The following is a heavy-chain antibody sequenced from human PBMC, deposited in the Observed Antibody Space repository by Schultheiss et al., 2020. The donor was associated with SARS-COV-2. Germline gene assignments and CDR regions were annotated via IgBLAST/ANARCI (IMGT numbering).Heavy chain of an antibody. D-gene: IGHD3-22*01. Sequence: GGSLRLSCAASGFTFSSYGMHWVRQAPGKGLEWVSYISSSGSTIYYADSVKGRFTISRDNAKNSLYLQMNSLRPEDTAVYYCANSVVITNFDYWGQGTLVTVSS. CDR1: GFTFSSYG. J-gene: IGHJ4*02. V-gene: IGHV3-48*04. CDR3: ANSVVITNFDY. CDR2: ISSSGSTI.